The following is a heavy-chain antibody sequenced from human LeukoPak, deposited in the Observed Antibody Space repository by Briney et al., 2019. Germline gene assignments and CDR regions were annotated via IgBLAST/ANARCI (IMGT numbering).Heavy chain of an antibody. V-gene: IGHV3-7*01. CDR2: INQDGSDK. CDR1: GFPFSSYW. J-gene: IGHJ4*02. D-gene: IGHD1-1*01. Sequence: GGSPRLSCAASGFPFSSYWMSWVRQAPGKGLAWVANINQDGSDKYYVDSVKGRFTISRDNAKNSLYLQLNSLRADDTAVYYCARLTGTTGFDYWGQGTLVTVSS. CDR3: ARLTGTTGFDY.